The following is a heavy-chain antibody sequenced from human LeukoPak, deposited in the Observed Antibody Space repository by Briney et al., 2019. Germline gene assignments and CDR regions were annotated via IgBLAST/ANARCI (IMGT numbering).Heavy chain of an antibody. CDR3: AKGGLVVVTAQIDY. V-gene: IGHV3-7*03. Sequence: PGGSLRLSCAASGFTFSSYWMSWVRQAPGKGLEWVANIKQDGSEKYYVDSVKGRFTISRDNAKNSLYLQMNSLRAEDMAFYYCAKGGLVVVTAQIDYWGQGTLVTVSS. CDR2: IKQDGSEK. CDR1: GFTFSSYW. J-gene: IGHJ4*02. D-gene: IGHD2-21*02.